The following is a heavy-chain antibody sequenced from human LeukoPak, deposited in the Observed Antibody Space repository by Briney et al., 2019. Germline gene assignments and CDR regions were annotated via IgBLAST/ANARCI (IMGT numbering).Heavy chain of an antibody. J-gene: IGHJ4*02. CDR3: AREGETAVDY. CDR2: IYYSGST. Sequence: SETLSLTCAVYGGSFSGYYWSWIRQHPGKGLEWIGYIYYSGSTYYNPSLKSRVTISVDTSKNQFSLKLSSVTAADTAVYYCAREGETAVDYWGQGTLVTVSS. V-gene: IGHV4-31*11. CDR1: GGSFSGYY.